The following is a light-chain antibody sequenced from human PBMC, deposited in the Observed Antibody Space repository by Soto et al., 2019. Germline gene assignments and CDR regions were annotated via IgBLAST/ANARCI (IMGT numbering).Light chain of an antibody. V-gene: IGKV3-11*01. Sequence: EVVLTQSPATLSLSPGQRATLSCRASHSVGTNLMWYQQKPGQPPSLLISYASNRATGIPGRFSGGGSGTEFTLTISSLEPEDFAVDYCQQRNYWLSFGGGTKVDIK. CDR1: HSVGTN. CDR2: YAS. J-gene: IGKJ4*01. CDR3: QQRNYWLS.